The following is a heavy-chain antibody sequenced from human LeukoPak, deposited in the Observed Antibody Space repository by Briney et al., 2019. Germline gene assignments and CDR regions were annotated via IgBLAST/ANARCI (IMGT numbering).Heavy chain of an antibody. J-gene: IGHJ3*02. V-gene: IGHV3-23*01. D-gene: IGHD2-15*01. CDR2: ISGSGGST. Sequence: GGSLRLSFAASGFTFISYAISWVGQAPGKGLEWGSAISGSGGSTYYADSVKGRFTISRDSSKNTLYLQMNSLRAEDTAVYYCAKDLSGCSGGSCYPDAFDIWGQGTMVTVSS. CDR1: GFTFISYA. CDR3: AKDLSGCSGGSCYPDAFDI.